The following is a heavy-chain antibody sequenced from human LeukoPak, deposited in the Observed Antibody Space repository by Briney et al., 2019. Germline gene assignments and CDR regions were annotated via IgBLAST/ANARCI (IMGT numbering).Heavy chain of an antibody. V-gene: IGHV4-59*01. CDR3: ARDDYGDYEFDY. D-gene: IGHD4-17*01. J-gene: IGHJ4*02. CDR2: IYYSGST. CDR1: GGSISSYY. Sequence: SETLSLTCTVSGGSISSYYWSWIRQPPGKGLEWIGYIYYSGSTNYNPSLKSRVTISVDTSKNQFSLKLSSVTAADTAVYYCARDDYGDYEFDYWGQGTLVTVSP.